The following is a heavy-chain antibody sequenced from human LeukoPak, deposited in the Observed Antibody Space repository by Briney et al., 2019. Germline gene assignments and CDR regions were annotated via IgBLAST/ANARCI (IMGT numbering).Heavy chain of an antibody. Sequence: SETLSLTCTVSGGSISSYYWSWIRQPPGKGLEWIGYIYYSGSTNYNPSLKSRVTISVDTSKNQFSLKLSSVTAADTAVYYCARDGIQRFDPWGQGTLVTVSS. CDR3: ARDGIQRFDP. D-gene: IGHD3-3*02. CDR1: GGSISSYY. J-gene: IGHJ5*02. V-gene: IGHV4-59*12. CDR2: IYYSGST.